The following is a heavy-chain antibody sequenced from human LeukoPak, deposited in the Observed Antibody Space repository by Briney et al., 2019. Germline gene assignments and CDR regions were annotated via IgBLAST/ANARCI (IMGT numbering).Heavy chain of an antibody. J-gene: IGHJ4*02. CDR2: IYPGDSDT. V-gene: IGHV5-51*01. Sequence: GESLKISCKGSGYSFTNYWIAWVRQMPGKGLEWMGIIYPGDSDTTYSPSFQAQVTISADKSISTAYLQWNSLKASDTAMYYCARRHKRGAYSYGVDYWGQGTLVTVSS. CDR1: GYSFTNYW. D-gene: IGHD5-18*01. CDR3: ARRHKRGAYSYGVDY.